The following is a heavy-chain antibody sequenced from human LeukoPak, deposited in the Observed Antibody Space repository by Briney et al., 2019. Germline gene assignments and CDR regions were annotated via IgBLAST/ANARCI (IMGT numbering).Heavy chain of an antibody. CDR2: ISAYNGNT. V-gene: IGHV1-18*01. CDR3: ARGGDSSSWYNWFDP. D-gene: IGHD6-13*01. J-gene: IGHJ5*02. Sequence: ASVKVSCKASGYTFTSYGISWVRQAPGQGLEWMGWISAYNGNTNYAQKLQGRATMTTDTSTSTAYMELRSPRSDDTAVYYCARGGDSSSWYNWFDPWGQGTLVTVSS. CDR1: GYTFTSYG.